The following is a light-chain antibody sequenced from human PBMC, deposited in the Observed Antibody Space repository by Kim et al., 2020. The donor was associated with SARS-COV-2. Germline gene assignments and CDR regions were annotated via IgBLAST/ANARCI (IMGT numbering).Light chain of an antibody. CDR2: AAS. CDR1: EGISRY. Sequence: ASTGERVPSSWRMSEGISRYLAWYPQEPGKAPELLIYAASTLQSGVPSRFSGNGAGAGFPLTHNCLRSEDFASYYWKQYYSFPVNFGRRTKVDIK. J-gene: IGKJ4*01. CDR3: KQYYSFPVN. V-gene: IGKV1D-8*01.